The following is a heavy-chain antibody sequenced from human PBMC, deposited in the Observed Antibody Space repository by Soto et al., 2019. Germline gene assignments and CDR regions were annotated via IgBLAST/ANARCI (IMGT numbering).Heavy chain of an antibody. CDR2: ICYSGST. Sequence: QLQLQESGPGLVKPSETLSLTCTVSGGSISSSSYYWGWIRQPPGKGLEWIGSICYSGSTYYDPSLKSRVTISVDTSMNQFSLGSSSVTAADTAVYDCATQLERRPRWFAPWGQVTLVTVSS. CDR1: GGSISSSSYY. D-gene: IGHD1-1*01. J-gene: IGHJ5*02. V-gene: IGHV4-39*01. CDR3: ATQLERRPRWFAP.